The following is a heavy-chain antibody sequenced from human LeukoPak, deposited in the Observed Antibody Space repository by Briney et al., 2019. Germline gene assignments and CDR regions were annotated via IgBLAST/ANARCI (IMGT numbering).Heavy chain of an antibody. V-gene: IGHV7-4-1*02. CDR2: INTNTGNP. CDR1: GYTFTSYA. J-gene: IGHJ5*02. CDR3: ARVSLEYGVPNWFDP. D-gene: IGHD4-17*01. Sequence: ASVKVSCKASGYTFTSYAMNWVRQAPGQGIEWMGWINTNTGNPTYAQGFTGRFVFSLDTSVSTAYLQISSLKAEDTAVYYCARVSLEYGVPNWFDPWGQGTLVTVSS.